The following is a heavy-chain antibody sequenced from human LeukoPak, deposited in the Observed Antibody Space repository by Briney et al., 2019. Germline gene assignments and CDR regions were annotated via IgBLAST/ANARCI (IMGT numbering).Heavy chain of an antibody. CDR1: GFILSSHE. Sequence: GGSLRLSCAASGFILSSHEVNWVRQAPGTGLEWVSYISSSGTTTLYADSVKGRFSFSRDNAENSLYLHMNSLREEDTAVYYCVRECFDGNCYDAFDIWGQGTMVTVSS. CDR3: VRECFDGNCYDAFDI. CDR2: ISSSGTTT. J-gene: IGHJ3*02. V-gene: IGHV3-48*03. D-gene: IGHD2-15*01.